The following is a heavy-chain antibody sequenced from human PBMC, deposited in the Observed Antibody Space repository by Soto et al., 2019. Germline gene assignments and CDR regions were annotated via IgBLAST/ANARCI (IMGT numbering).Heavy chain of an antibody. D-gene: IGHD6-13*01. V-gene: IGHV3-73*01. CDR2: IRSKANSYAT. CDR3: TRDLAPAGPFVPGMDV. J-gene: IGHJ6*02. CDR1: GFTFSGSA. Sequence: GGSQSLSYAASGFTFSGSAMHWVRQASGKGLEWVGRIRSKANSYATAYAASVKGRFTISRDDSKNTAYLQMNSLKTEDTAVYYCTRDLAPAGPFVPGMDVWGQGTTVTVSS.